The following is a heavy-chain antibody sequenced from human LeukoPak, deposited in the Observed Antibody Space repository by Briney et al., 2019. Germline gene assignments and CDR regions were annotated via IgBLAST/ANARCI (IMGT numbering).Heavy chain of an antibody. CDR3: AKTHYDLLDV. D-gene: IGHD5-12*01. CDR2: MNNGPGAT. Sequence: GGSLRLSCAASGFTFSSYAMSWVRQAPGKGLEWVSAMNNGPGATFYRDSVRGRFTISRDDSKSTLYLQMNSLRAEDTGTYYCAKTHYDLLDVWGQGTTVTVSS. J-gene: IGHJ6*02. V-gene: IGHV3-23*01. CDR1: GFTFSSYA.